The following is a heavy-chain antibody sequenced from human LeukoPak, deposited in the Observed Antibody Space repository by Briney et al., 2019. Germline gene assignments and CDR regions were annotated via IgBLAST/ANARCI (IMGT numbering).Heavy chain of an antibody. CDR3: AKANWISNADAVW. D-gene: IGHD1-1*01. CDR1: GVSSFSTYE. J-gene: IGHJ4*02. CDR2: ISNAGSTI. Sequence: PGGSLRLSCAASGVSSFSTYEMMWVRQAPGKGLDWVSYISNAGSTISYADSVKGRFTLSRDDSRNTVYLQMNNLRVEDTAIYFCAKANWISNADAVWWGQGTQVTVSS. V-gene: IGHV3-48*03.